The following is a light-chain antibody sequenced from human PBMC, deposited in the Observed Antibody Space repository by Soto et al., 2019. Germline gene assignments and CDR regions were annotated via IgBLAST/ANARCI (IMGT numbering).Light chain of an antibody. V-gene: IGLV2-14*01. CDR3: ASYTSSSTDV. CDR1: SSDVGGYNY. CDR2: EVS. J-gene: IGLJ1*01. Sequence: QSALTQPASVSGSPGQSITISCTGTSSDVGGYNYVSWYQQYPGKAPHLMIYEVSNRPSGVSNRFSGSKSGNTASLAISGLQAEDEADYYCASYTSSSTDVFGTGTKLTVL.